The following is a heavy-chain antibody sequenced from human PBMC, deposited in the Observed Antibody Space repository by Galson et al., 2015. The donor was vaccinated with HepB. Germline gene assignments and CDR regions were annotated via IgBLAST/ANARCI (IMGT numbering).Heavy chain of an antibody. CDR2: IIPILGIA. V-gene: IGHV1-69*04. J-gene: IGHJ4*02. D-gene: IGHD4-17*01. Sequence: SVKVSCKASGGTFSSYAISWVRQAPGQGLEWMGRIIPILGIANYAQKFQGRVTITADKSTSTAYMELSSLRSEDTAVYYCARGRDYGDPLDYWGQGTLVTVSS. CDR3: ARGRDYGDPLDY. CDR1: GGTFSSYA.